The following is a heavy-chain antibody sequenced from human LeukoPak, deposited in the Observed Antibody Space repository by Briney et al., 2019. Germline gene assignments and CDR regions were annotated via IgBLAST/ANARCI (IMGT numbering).Heavy chain of an antibody. V-gene: IGHV4-34*01. Sequence: SEALSLTCAVYGGSFSGYYWSWIRQPPGKGLEWIGEINHSGSTYYNPSLESRVTISIDTSKNQFSLKLSSVTAADTAVYYCARLGWQWLVYAFDIWGQGTMVTVSS. CDR2: INHSGST. D-gene: IGHD6-19*01. J-gene: IGHJ3*02. CDR3: ARLGWQWLVYAFDI. CDR1: GGSFSGYY.